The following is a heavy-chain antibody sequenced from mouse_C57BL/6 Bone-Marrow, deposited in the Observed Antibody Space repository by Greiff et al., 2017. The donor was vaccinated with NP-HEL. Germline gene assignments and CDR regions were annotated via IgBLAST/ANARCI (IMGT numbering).Heavy chain of an antibody. CDR3: TKIYYGNYDYYAMDY. Sequence: EVKVVESGEGLVKPGGSLKLSCAASGFTFSSYAMSWVRQTPEKRLEWVAYISSGGDYIYYADTVKGRFTISRDNARNTLYLQMSSLKSEDTAMYYCTKIYYGNYDYYAMDYWGQGTSVTVSS. CDR2: ISSGGDYI. V-gene: IGHV5-9-1*02. D-gene: IGHD2-1*01. J-gene: IGHJ4*01. CDR1: GFTFSSYA.